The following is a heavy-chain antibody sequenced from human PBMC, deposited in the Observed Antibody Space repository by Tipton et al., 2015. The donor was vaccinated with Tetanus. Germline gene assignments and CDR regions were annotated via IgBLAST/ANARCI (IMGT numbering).Heavy chain of an antibody. J-gene: IGHJ4*02. CDR3: AREADCSGGSSFSGDFDN. V-gene: IGHV3-33*01. CDR1: GFIFSSYG. D-gene: IGHD2-15*01. Sequence: SLRFSCAASGFIFSSYGIHWVRQAPGKGLEWVAVSWYDGTDKYYADSVKGRFTISRDNSKNTLYLQMNSLRAEDTAVYYCAREADCSGGSSFSGDFDNWGQGTQVTVSS. CDR2: SWYDGTDK.